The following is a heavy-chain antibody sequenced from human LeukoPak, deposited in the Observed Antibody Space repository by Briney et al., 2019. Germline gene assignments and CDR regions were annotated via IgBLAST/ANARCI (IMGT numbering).Heavy chain of an antibody. Sequence: GGSLRLSCAASGFTFSDYWMNWVRQTPGKGLEWVAVIANDGRFTHYADSVKGRFTISRDNSKSTLEMQMNSLRAEDTALYYCVKEANGFDMWGLGTMVTVSS. V-gene: IGHV3-30*18. CDR2: IANDGRFT. J-gene: IGHJ3*02. CDR1: GFTFSDYW. CDR3: VKEANGFDM. D-gene: IGHD2-8*01.